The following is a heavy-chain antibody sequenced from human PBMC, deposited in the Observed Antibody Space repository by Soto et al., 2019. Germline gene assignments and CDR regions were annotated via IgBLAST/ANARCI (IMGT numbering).Heavy chain of an antibody. CDR2: ISGSGGST. V-gene: IGHV3-23*01. CDR3: AKSIASGWYDYFAY. CDR1: GFTFSSYA. D-gene: IGHD6-19*01. Sequence: EVQLLESGGGLVQPGGSLRLSCAASGFTFSSYAMSWVRQAPGKGLEWVSAISGSGGSTYYAYSVKGRFTISRDNYKNTLYLQMHSLRAEDTAVYYCAKSIASGWYDYFAYWGQATLLTVSS. J-gene: IGHJ4*02.